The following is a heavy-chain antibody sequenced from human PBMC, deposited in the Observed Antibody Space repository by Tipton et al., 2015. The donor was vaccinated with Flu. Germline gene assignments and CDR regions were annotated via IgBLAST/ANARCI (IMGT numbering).Heavy chain of an antibody. D-gene: IGHD3-10*01. J-gene: IGHJ4*02. V-gene: IGHV4-59*07. Sequence: TLSLTCTVSGGSISSYYWSWIRQPPGKGLEWIGHIYYSGSTNYNPSLKSRVTISVDTSKNQFSLKLSSVTAADTAVYYCARFTPFVDVGGYWGQGTLVTVSS. CDR3: ARFTPFVDVGGY. CDR1: GGSISSYY. CDR2: IYYSGST.